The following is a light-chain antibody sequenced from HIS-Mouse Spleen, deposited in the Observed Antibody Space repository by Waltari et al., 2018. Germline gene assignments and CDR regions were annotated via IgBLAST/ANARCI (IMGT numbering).Light chain of an antibody. CDR3: CSYAGSSTLV. CDR1: SSDVGSYNL. Sequence: QSALTQPASVSGSPGQSITISCTGTSSDVGSYNLVSWYQQHPGKAPKLMIYEGSKRPSGVSNGVSGSKSGNTASLTISGLQAEDEADYYCCSYAGSSTLVFGGGTKLTVL. J-gene: IGLJ2*01. V-gene: IGLV2-23*01. CDR2: EGS.